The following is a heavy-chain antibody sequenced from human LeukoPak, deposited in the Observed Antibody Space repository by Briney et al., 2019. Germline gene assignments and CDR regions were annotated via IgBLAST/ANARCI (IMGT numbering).Heavy chain of an antibody. J-gene: IGHJ3*02. CDR3: AKASVGAPTDVDAFDI. D-gene: IGHD1-26*01. V-gene: IGHV3-23*01. CDR1: GFTFSTYA. Sequence: GGSLRLSCAASGFTFSTYAMTWVRQAPGKGLEWVSAISGSGGSTYYADSVKGRFTISRDNSKNTLYLQMNSLRAEDTAVYYCAKASVGAPTDVDAFDIWGQGTMVTVSS. CDR2: ISGSGGST.